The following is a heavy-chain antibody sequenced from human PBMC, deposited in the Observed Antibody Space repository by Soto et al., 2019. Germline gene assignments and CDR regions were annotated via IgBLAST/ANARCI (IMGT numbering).Heavy chain of an antibody. Sequence: GGSLRLSCAASGFTFSSYSINWVRQAPGKGLEWVSSISSSSSYIYYADSVKGRFTISRDNAKNSLYLQMNSLRAEDTAVYYCSRGPSDCSGGSCYSPFDYWGQGTPVTV. CDR2: ISSSSSYI. V-gene: IGHV3-21*01. D-gene: IGHD2-15*01. CDR3: SRGPSDCSGGSCYSPFDY. CDR1: GFTFSSYS. J-gene: IGHJ4*02.